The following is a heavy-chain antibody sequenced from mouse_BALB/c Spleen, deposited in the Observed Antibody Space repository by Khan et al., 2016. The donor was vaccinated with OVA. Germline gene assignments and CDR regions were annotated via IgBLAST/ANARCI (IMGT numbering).Heavy chain of an antibody. D-gene: IGHD1-1*02. Sequence: EVKLEESGPGLVKPSESLSLTCTVTGYSITSDYAWNWIRQLPGNKLEWMVYISYSGGTNYNQTLKSQISITRDTSKNQFFLQLNSVTTEDTAKYYCAKDGARYNYAMDYWGQGTSVTVSS. V-gene: IGHV3-2*02. CDR1: GYSITSDYA. CDR2: ISYSGGT. J-gene: IGHJ4*01. CDR3: AKDGARYNYAMDY.